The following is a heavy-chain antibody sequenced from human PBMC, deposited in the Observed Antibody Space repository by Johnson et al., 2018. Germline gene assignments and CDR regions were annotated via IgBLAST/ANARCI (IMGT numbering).Heavy chain of an antibody. D-gene: IGHD6-19*01. J-gene: IGHJ6*02. CDR1: GFTFSSYW. CDR3: ARLVVAGLEYYYYYGMDV. CDR2: INSDGSST. V-gene: IGHV3-74*01. Sequence: VQLQEAGGGLVQPGGSLRLSCAASGFTFSSYWMHWVSQAPGKGLVWASRINSDGSSTSYAESGKGRFTIPSDNAKNPLTLQMNRLRAEDKAVFYWARLVVAGLEYYYYYGMDVLGQGTTVTFS.